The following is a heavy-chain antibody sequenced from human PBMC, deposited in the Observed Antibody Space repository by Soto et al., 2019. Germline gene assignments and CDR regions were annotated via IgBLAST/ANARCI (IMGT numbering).Heavy chain of an antibody. Sequence: GRPQRLPWAASWFSFSNYSMHWVRQAPGKGLEWLSYIITTGGNMFYADSVRGRFTISRDNGKNSVYLQMNSLRDEDTAVYYCARDTGYAFDIWGQGTRVTVSS. CDR1: WFSFSNYS. J-gene: IGHJ3*02. CDR2: IITTGGNM. D-gene: IGHD2-8*02. CDR3: ARDTGYAFDI. V-gene: IGHV3-48*02.